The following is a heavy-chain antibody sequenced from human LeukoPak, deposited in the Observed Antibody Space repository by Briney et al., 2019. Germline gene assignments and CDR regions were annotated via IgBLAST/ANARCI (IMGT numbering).Heavy chain of an antibody. J-gene: IGHJ4*02. V-gene: IGHV1-69*05. Sequence: SVKVSCKASGGTFSSYAISWVRQAPGQGLEWMGGIIPIFGTANYAQKFQGRATITTDESTSTAYMELSSLRSEDTAVYYCARASGSYSADFDYWGQGTLVTVSS. CDR3: ARASGSYSADFDY. CDR1: GGTFSSYA. CDR2: IIPIFGTA. D-gene: IGHD1-26*01.